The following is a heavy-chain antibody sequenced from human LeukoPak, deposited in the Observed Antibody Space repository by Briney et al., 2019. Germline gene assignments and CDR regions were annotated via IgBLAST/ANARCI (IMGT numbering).Heavy chain of an antibody. Sequence: GGSLRLSCAASGFTFDGYAMHWVRQAPGKGLEWVSGISWNSGSIGYADSVKGRFTISRDNAKNSLYLQMNSLRAEDTAVYYCAKSGGYYYYMDVWGKGTTVTVSS. CDR1: GFTFDGYA. J-gene: IGHJ6*03. CDR2: ISWNSGSI. CDR3: AKSGGYYYYMDV. V-gene: IGHV3-9*01. D-gene: IGHD2-15*01.